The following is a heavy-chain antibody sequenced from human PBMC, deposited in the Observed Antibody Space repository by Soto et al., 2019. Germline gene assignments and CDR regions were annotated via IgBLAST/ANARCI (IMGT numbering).Heavy chain of an antibody. D-gene: IGHD6-19*01. J-gene: IGHJ4*02. CDR1: GFTFSSYS. V-gene: IGHV3-23*01. Sequence: GGSLRLSCAASGFTFSSYSMNWVRQAPGKGLEWVSAISGSGGSTYYADSVKGRFTISRDNSKNTLYLQMNSLRAEDTAVYYCAKETEWQWLVYYLDYWGQGTLVTVSS. CDR2: ISGSGGST. CDR3: AKETEWQWLVYYLDY.